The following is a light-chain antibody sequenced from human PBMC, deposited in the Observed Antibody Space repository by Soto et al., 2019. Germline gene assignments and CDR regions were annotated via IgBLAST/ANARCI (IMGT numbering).Light chain of an antibody. CDR3: QQLNSYPIT. CDR1: QGISSY. Sequence: SQLTQSPSSLSASVGDRVTITCLAIQGISSYLAWYQQKPGKAPKLLIYAASTLQSGVPSRSRGSGSGTDFTLTISSLQPEDFATYYCQQLNSYPITFGQGTRLEIK. J-gene: IGKJ5*01. CDR2: AAS. V-gene: IGKV1-9*01.